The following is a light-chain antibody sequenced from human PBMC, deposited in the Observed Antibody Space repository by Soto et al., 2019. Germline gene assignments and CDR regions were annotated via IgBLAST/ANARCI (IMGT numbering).Light chain of an antibody. J-gene: IGKJ2*01. V-gene: IGKV3-15*01. CDR1: QSVISQ. Sequence: EIVMTQSPATLSVSPGERATLSCRASQSVISQLAWYHQRPGQAPRLLIYGASTRARGIPARFGGSGSGTEFAVTISTLQSEDFAVYYCQQYKDWPYTFGQGTKLEIK. CDR2: GAS. CDR3: QQYKDWPYT.